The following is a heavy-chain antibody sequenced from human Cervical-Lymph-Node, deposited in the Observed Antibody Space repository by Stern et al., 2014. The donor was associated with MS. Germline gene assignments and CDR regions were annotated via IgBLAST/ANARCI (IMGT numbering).Heavy chain of an antibody. Sequence: QVQLVQSGAEVKKPGSSVKVSCKASGGTFSTFSINWVRQVPGQSLEWMGGIIPIFDTPNFAQKFQGRVTITEDRSTSTVYMALNSLRFDDTAVYYCVLPSTVTTAAFDVWGRGTMVTVSS. J-gene: IGHJ3*01. V-gene: IGHV1-69*01. CDR1: GGTFSTFS. D-gene: IGHD4-11*01. CDR2: IIPIFDTP. CDR3: VLPSTVTTAAFDV.